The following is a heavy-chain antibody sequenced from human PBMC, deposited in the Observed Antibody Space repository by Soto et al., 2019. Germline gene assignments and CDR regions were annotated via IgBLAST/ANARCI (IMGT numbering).Heavy chain of an antibody. J-gene: IGHJ5*02. D-gene: IGHD2-15*01. Sequence: KGLEWIGYIYYSGSTNYNPSLKSRVTISGDTSKNQFALKLSSVTAADTAVYYCARSCSGGSCYQRCSDPWRHGTLVTVSP. CDR2: IYYSGST. V-gene: IGHV4-59*01. CDR3: ARSCSGGSCYQRCSDP.